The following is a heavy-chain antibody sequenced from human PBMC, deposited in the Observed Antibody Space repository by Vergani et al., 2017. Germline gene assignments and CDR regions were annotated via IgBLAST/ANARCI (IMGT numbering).Heavy chain of an antibody. J-gene: IGHJ1*01. Sequence: QVHLVESGGGVVQPGRSLRLSCVVSGFTFSYYGMHWVRQAPGKGMEWVAVLSYDGKQKYYADSVKGRFTISRDNSKSTRYLQMNSLRTEDTAVYYCATKSCGTPGCQIGHFREGGQGTLVTVSS. D-gene: IGHD2-15*01. CDR3: ATKSCGTPGCQIGHFRE. CDR1: GFTFSYYG. CDR2: LSYDGKQK. V-gene: IGHV3-30*03.